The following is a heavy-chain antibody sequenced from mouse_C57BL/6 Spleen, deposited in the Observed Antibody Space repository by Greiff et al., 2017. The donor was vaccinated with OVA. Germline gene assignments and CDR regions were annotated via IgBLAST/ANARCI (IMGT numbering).Heavy chain of an antibody. D-gene: IGHD1-1*01. Sequence: QVQLQQSDAELVKPGASVKISCKVSGYTFTDHTIHWMKQRPEQGLEWIGYIYPRDGSTKYNEKFKGKATLTADKSSSTAYMQLNSLTSEDSAVYFCARYYYGSSYGDYAMDYWGQGTSVTVSS. CDR1: GYTFTDHT. CDR2: IYPRDGST. CDR3: ARYYYGSSYGDYAMDY. V-gene: IGHV1-78*01. J-gene: IGHJ4*01.